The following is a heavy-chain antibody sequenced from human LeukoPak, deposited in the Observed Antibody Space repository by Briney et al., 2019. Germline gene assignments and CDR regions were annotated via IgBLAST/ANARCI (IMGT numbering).Heavy chain of an antibody. CDR2: INPNSGGT. CDR1: GYTFTGYY. Sequence: ASVTVSCKASGYTFTGYYMHWVRQAPGQGLEWMGWINPNSGGTNYAQKFQGWVTMTRDTSISTAYMELSRLRSDDTAVYYCARDESYDSSGYYNYWGQGTLVTVSS. V-gene: IGHV1-2*04. J-gene: IGHJ4*02. CDR3: ARDESYDSSGYYNY. D-gene: IGHD3-22*01.